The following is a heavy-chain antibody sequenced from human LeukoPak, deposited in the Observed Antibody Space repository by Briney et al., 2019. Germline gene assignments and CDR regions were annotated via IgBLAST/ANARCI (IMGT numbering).Heavy chain of an antibody. CDR2: ISSSNTYT. V-gene: IGHV3-11*06. D-gene: IGHD2-8*02. Sequence: GGSLRLSCAASGFTFSDYYMSWIRQAPGKGLEWVSYISSSNTYTNYEDSVKGRFTVSRDNAKNLMYLQMNSLRAEDTAVYYCARDRSTVTGHCTGDHCYAELGRGQGTQVIVSS. J-gene: IGHJ4*02. CDR1: GFTFSDYY. CDR3: ARDRSTVTGHCTGDHCYAELG.